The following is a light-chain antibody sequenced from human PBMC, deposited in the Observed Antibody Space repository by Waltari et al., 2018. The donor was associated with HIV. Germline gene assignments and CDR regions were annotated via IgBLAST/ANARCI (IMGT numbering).Light chain of an antibody. Sequence: DIQMTQSPSSLSASIGDRVTITCRASQDITNYLAWYQQKPGKVPKLLIFGSGTLQSGVPSRFSGSGSGTDFTLTISSLQPEDVATYYCQNYYRAPRTFGQGTKVEIK. CDR2: GSG. CDR1: QDITNY. V-gene: IGKV1-27*01. CDR3: QNYYRAPRT. J-gene: IGKJ1*01.